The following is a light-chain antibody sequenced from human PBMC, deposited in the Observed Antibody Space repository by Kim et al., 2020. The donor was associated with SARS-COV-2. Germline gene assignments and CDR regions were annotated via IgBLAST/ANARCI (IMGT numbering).Light chain of an antibody. CDR3: QQSDKLPLT. V-gene: IGKV1-33*01. J-gene: IGKJ3*01. Sequence: SEGDRVTITCQASQDIKKYLNWFQKKPGKAPKLLICDASNFEIGVPSRFSGSGSGTDFTLTISGLQPVDVATYYCQQSDKLPLTFGPGTKVDIK. CDR2: DAS. CDR1: QDIKKY.